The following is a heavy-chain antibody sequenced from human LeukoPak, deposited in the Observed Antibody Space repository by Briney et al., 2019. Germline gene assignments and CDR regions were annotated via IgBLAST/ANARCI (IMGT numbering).Heavy chain of an antibody. J-gene: IGHJ4*02. CDR1: GFTFSSYA. Sequence: GGSPRLSCAASGFTFSSYAMSWVRQAPGKGLEWVSAVSGSGGSTYYADSVKGRFTISRDNSKNTLYLQMNSLRAEDTAVYYCAKLGLRHFFDYWGQGTLVTVSS. D-gene: IGHD3-16*01. CDR3: AKLGLRHFFDY. CDR2: VSGSGGST. V-gene: IGHV3-23*01.